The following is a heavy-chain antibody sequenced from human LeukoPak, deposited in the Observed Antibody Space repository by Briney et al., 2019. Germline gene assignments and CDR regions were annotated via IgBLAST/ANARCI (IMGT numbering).Heavy chain of an antibody. V-gene: IGHV3-30*18. CDR1: GFTFSSYG. CDR3: AKDIGSGWTEGFFDY. CDR2: ISYDGSNK. Sequence: PGRSLRLSCAASGFTFSSYGMHWVRQAPGKGLEWVAVISYDGSNKYYADSVKGRFTISRDNSKNTLYLQMNSLRAEDTAVYYCAKDIGSGWTEGFFDYWGQGTLVTVSS. J-gene: IGHJ4*02. D-gene: IGHD6-19*01.